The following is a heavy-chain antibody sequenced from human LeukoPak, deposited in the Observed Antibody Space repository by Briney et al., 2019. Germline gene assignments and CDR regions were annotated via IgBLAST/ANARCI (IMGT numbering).Heavy chain of an antibody. CDR2: ISGSGGST. J-gene: IGHJ4*02. CDR3: ARSNWDYPFEY. D-gene: IGHD3-16*01. Sequence: GGSLRLSCAASGFTFSSYAMSWVRQAPGKGLEWVSAISGSGGSTYYADPVKGRFTISRHNSKNTLYLQMNSLRAEDTAVYYCARSNWDYPFEYWGQGTLVTVSS. CDR1: GFTFSSYA. V-gene: IGHV3-23*01.